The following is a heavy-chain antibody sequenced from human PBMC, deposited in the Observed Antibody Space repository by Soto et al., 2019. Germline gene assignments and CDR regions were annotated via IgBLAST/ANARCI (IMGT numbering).Heavy chain of an antibody. V-gene: IGHV2-5*02. CDR2: IYWDDDK. D-gene: IGHD3-3*01. Sequence: QITLKESGPPLVKPTQTLTLTCTFSGFSLSTSGVGVGWIRQPPGKALEWLALIYWDDDKRYSPSLKSRLTVTKDTSKNQVDLTMTHIDPVDTATYYCARRRGTGLFWSGYYPWGQGTLVTVSS. CDR1: GFSLSTSGVG. CDR3: ARRRGTGLFWSGYYP. J-gene: IGHJ4*02.